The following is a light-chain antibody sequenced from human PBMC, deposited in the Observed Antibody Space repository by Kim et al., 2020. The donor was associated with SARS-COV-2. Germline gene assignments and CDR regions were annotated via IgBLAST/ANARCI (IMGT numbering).Light chain of an antibody. V-gene: IGKV1-9*01. CDR2: SAS. CDR3: HQLSSHPFT. CDR1: QDISNY. Sequence: ASVGDRVTITCRATQDISNYLAWYQQRPGQAPRLLSHSASTLQSGIPSRFRGSGSGTEFTLTLSSLQPEDFATYYCHQLSSHPFTFGGGTKVDIK. J-gene: IGKJ4*01.